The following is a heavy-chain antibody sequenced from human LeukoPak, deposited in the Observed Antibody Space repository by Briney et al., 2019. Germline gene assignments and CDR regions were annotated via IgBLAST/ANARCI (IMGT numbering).Heavy chain of an antibody. J-gene: IGHJ4*02. V-gene: IGHV3-64*04. CDR2: VSSNGGST. D-gene: IGHD2-21*02. CDR1: GFSFSSYA. CDR3: TRYCGGDCYSVSGFDY. Sequence: GGSLRLSCSASGFSFSSYAMSWVRQAPGKGLEYVSAVSSNGGSTYYADAVKGRFTISRDNSKNTLYLQMNSLRAEDTAVYYCTRYCGGDCYSVSGFDYWGQGTLVTVSS.